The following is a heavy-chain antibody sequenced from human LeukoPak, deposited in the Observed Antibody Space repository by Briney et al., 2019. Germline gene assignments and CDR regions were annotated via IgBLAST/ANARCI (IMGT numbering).Heavy chain of an antibody. Sequence: GGSLRLSCAASGFTFSSYSMNWVRQAPGKGLEWVSSISSSSYIYYADSVKGRFTISRDNAKNSLYLQMNSLRAEDTAVYYCARDQGGSDIVVVPAAPGYYGMDVWGQGTTVTVSS. CDR1: GFTFSSYS. CDR2: ISSSSYI. D-gene: IGHD2-2*01. V-gene: IGHV3-21*01. CDR3: ARDQGGSDIVVVPAAPGYYGMDV. J-gene: IGHJ6*02.